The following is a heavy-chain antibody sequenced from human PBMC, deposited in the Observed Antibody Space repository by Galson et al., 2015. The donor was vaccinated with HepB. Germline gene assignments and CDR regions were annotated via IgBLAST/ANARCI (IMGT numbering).Heavy chain of an antibody. CDR3: AKEMVVRGAPLDPLVPEDYYGMDV. CDR1: GFTFSSYG. D-gene: IGHD3-10*01. CDR2: ISYDGSNK. Sequence: SLRLSCAASGFTFSSYGMHWVRQAPGKGLEWVAVISYDGSNKYYADSVKGRFTISRDNSKNTLYLQMNSLRAEDTAVYYCAKEMVVRGAPLDPLVPEDYYGMDVWGQGTTVTVSS. J-gene: IGHJ6*02. V-gene: IGHV3-30*18.